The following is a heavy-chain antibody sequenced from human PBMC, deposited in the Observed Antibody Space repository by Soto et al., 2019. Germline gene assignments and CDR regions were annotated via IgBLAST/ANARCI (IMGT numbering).Heavy chain of an antibody. CDR1: GFSLSTGGVG. Sequence: QITLKESGPPLVKPTQTLTLTCTFSGFSLSTGGVGVGWIRQPPGKALEWLAIIYWEDDKRYSPSMKSRLTLNEDTSKNQVVIIMNNMDHVDTATYYCAHSGGGGDCLRSYSSPYSYGMDVWGQGTTVTVSS. D-gene: IGHD2-21*02. CDR3: AHSGGGGDCLRSYSSPYSYGMDV. CDR2: IYWEDDK. V-gene: IGHV2-5*02. J-gene: IGHJ6*02.